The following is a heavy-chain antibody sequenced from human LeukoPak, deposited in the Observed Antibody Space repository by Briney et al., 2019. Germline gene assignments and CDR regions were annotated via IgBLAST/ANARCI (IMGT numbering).Heavy chain of an antibody. D-gene: IGHD3-9*01. CDR1: GFTFSSYA. CDR2: ISGSGGSI. J-gene: IGHJ4*02. CDR3: AKLPYFAYFDY. V-gene: IGHV3-23*01. Sequence: GGSLRLSCAASGFTFSSYAMNWVRQAPGKGLEWVSAISGSGGSIYYADSVKGRFTISRDNSKSTLYLQMNSLRAEDTAVYHCAKLPYFAYFDYWGQGTLVSVSS.